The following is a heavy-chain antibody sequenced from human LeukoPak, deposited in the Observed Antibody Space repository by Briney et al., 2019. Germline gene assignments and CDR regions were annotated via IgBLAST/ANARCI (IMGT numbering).Heavy chain of an antibody. D-gene: IGHD3-22*01. V-gene: IGHV3-74*01. J-gene: IGHJ4*02. CDR1: GFTFSSYW. CDR3: AKDWDYYDSSGYYSAFDY. Sequence: PGGSLRLSCAASGFTFSSYWMHWVRQAPGKGLVWVSRINSDGSSTSYADSVKGRFTISRDNSKNTLYLQMNSLRAEDTAVYYCAKDWDYYDSSGYYSAFDYWGQGTLVTVSS. CDR2: INSDGSST.